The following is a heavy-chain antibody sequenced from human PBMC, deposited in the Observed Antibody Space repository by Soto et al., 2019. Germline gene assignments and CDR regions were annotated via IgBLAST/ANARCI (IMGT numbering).Heavy chain of an antibody. D-gene: IGHD2-21*01. V-gene: IGHV4-34*01. CDR1: GGSFSGYY. CDR2: INHSGST. Sequence: SETLSLTCAVYGGSFSGYYWSWIRQPPGKGLEWIGEINHSGSTNYNPSLKSRVTISVDTSKNQFSLKLSSVTAADTAVYYCARGLFEAASDAFDIWGQGTMVTVSS. J-gene: IGHJ3*02. CDR3: ARGLFEAASDAFDI.